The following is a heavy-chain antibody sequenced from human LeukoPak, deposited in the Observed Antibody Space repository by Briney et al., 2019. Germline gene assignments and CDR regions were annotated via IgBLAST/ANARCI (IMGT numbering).Heavy chain of an antibody. D-gene: IGHD6-6*01. V-gene: IGHV4-34*01. CDR1: GGSFSGYY. Sequence: SETLSLTCAVYGGSFSGYYWSWIRQPPGKGLEGIGENNHSGSTNYNPSLQSPVTRSVDTSKNQYSLKLSSVTAAGTAVYCCARCRRAARPPYYFDYWGQGTLVTVFS. J-gene: IGHJ4*02. CDR2: NNHSGST. CDR3: ARCRRAARPPYYFDY.